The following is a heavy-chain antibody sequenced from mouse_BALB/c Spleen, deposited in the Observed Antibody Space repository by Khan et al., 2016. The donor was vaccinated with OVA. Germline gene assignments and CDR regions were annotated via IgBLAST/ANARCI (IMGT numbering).Heavy chain of an antibody. CDR3: ARQPYYHYNILDY. Sequence: VQLQESGPGLAAPSQSLSITCTISGFSLTNYGVHWVRQPPGKGLEWLVVIWSDGSTTYNSALKSRLTITKDNSQSQVFLKMNRLQTDDTAIYFCARQPYYHYNILDYWGQGTSVTVSS. D-gene: IGHD2-4*01. CDR1: GFSLTNYG. V-gene: IGHV2-6-1*01. CDR2: IWSDGST. J-gene: IGHJ4*01.